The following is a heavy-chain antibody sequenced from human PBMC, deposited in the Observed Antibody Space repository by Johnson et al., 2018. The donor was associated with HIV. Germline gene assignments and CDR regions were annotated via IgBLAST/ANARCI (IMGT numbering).Heavy chain of an antibody. CDR3: ARVRYSSGWPIYAFDI. CDR2: ISTRGGGI. V-gene: IGHV3-11*04. CDR1: GFTFSDYY. D-gene: IGHD6-19*01. J-gene: IGHJ3*02. Sequence: QVQLVESGGGLVKPGGSLRLSCAASGFTFSDYYMSWIRQAPGKGLEWVSNISTRGGGIYYADSVKGRATNSRDNARNSLYLQLNSLRAEDTSVYYCARVRYSSGWPIYAFDIWGQGTVVIVSS.